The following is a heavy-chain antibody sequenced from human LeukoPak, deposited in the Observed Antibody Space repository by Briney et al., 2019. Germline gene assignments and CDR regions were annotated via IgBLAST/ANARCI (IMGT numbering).Heavy chain of an antibody. CDR1: GGSISSGSYY. J-gene: IGHJ6*03. D-gene: IGHD3-22*01. Sequence: SQTLSLTCTVSGGSISSGSYYWSWIRQPAGKGLEWIGRIYTSGSTNYNPSLKSRVTMSVDTSKNQFSLKLSSVTAADTAVYYCARALGYYDSSGYSPANYYYYYTDVWGKGTTVTVSS. V-gene: IGHV4-61*02. CDR2: IYTSGST. CDR3: ARALGYYDSSGYSPANYYYYYTDV.